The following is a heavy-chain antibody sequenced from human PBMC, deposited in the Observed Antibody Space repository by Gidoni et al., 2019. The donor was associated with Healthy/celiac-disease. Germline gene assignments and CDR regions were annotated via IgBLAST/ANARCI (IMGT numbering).Heavy chain of an antibody. CDR1: GGSISSSSYY. V-gene: IGHV4-39*01. CDR3: ARHSGSGSDLDY. CDR2: IYYSGST. Sequence: QLQLQESGPGLVKPSETLSLTCTVSGGSISSSSYYWGWIRQPPGKGLEWIGSIYYSGSTYYNPSLKSRVTISVDTSKNQFSLKLSSVTAADTAVYYCARHSGSGSDLDYWGQGTLVTVSS. D-gene: IGHD3-10*01. J-gene: IGHJ4*02.